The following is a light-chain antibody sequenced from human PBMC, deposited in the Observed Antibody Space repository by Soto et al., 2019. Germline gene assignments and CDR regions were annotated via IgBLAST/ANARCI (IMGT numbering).Light chain of an antibody. CDR1: QDISRY. Sequence: DIQLTQSPSSLSASVGDRVTITCRASQDISRYLNWYQQKPGRAPKVLIYAASSLLSGVPSRFSGSGSGRDFTLTITSLQLEDSATYYCQHSFNPPWAFGQGTKVEIK. J-gene: IGKJ1*01. CDR3: QHSFNPPWA. V-gene: IGKV1-39*01. CDR2: AAS.